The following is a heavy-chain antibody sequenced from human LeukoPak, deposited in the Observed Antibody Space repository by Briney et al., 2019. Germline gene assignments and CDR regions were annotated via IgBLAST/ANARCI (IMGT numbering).Heavy chain of an antibody. J-gene: IGHJ6*03. CDR3: AREEVGAARPLMVRGAGNYYYYMDV. CDR1: GGSISSYY. Sequence: SETLSLTCTVSGGSISSYYWSWIRQPAGKGLEWIGRIYTSGSTNYNPSLKSRVTMSVDTSKNQFSLKLSSVTAADTAVYYCAREEVGAARPLMVRGAGNYYYYMDVWGKGTTVTVSS. CDR2: IYTSGST. V-gene: IGHV4-4*07. D-gene: IGHD3-10*01.